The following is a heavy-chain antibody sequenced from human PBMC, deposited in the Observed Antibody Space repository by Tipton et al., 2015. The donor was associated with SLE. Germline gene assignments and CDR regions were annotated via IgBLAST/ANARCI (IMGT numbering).Heavy chain of an antibody. CDR1: GGSINRSSFY. J-gene: IGHJ1*01. CDR2: VHYSGNT. CDR3: ARHEVSGVGYFQH. Sequence: LRLSCTVSGGSINRSSFYWAWIRQPPGKRLEWIGSVHYSGNTFYNPSLKSRLTTSVDTSKNQFSLNVISVTAADAAVYYCARHEVSGVGYFQHWGQGTLVGVSS. V-gene: IGHV4-39*07. D-gene: IGHD6-19*01.